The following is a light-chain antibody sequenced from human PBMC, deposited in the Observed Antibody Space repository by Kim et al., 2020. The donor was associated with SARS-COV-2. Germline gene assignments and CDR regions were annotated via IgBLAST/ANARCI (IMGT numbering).Light chain of an antibody. CDR1: QSSSDW. V-gene: IGKV1-5*03. Sequence: SASVGTSVTLACRASQSSSDWLAGYQQKPGKAPNLLIYKASTLESGVPSRFSGIGSGTEFSLTISSLQPDDFATYYCQHYNSYPYTFGQGTKLEI. J-gene: IGKJ2*01. CDR2: KAS. CDR3: QHYNSYPYT.